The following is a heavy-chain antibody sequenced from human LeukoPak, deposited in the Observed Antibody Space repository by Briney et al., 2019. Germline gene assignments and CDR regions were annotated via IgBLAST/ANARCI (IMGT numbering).Heavy chain of an antibody. CDR2: ISAYNGNT. Sequence: GASVKVSCKASGYTFTSYGISWVRQAPGQGLEWMGWISAYNGNTNFAQKLQGRVTMTTDTSTSTAYMELRSLRSDDTAVYYCAREGPWQQLLTNPLYYYYGMDVWGQGTTVTVSS. D-gene: IGHD6-13*01. V-gene: IGHV1-18*01. CDR1: GYTFTSYG. J-gene: IGHJ6*02. CDR3: AREGPWQQLLTNPLYYYYGMDV.